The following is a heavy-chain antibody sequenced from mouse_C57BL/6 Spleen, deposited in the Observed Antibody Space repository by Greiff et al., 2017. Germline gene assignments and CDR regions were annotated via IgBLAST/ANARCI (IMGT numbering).Heavy chain of an antibody. D-gene: IGHD2-5*01. J-gene: IGHJ2*01. V-gene: IGHV5-4*01. Sequence: EVQGVESGGGLVKPGGSLKLSCAASGFTFSSYAMSWVRQTPEKRLEWVATISDGGSYTYYPDNVKGRFTISRDNAKNNLYLQMSHLKSEDTAMYYCARDGNYSNLFDYWGQGTTLTVSS. CDR1: GFTFSSYA. CDR3: ARDGNYSNLFDY. CDR2: ISDGGSYT.